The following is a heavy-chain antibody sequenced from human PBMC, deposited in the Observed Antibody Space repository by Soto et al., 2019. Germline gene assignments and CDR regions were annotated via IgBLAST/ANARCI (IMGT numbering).Heavy chain of an antibody. CDR1: GFTFSSYW. Sequence: PGGSLRLSCAASGFTFSSYWMIWVRQAPGKGLEWVANIKQDGSEKYYVDSVKGRFTISRDNAKNSLYLQMNSLRAEDTAVYYCARTVVAATGYYYGMDVWGQGTTVTVSS. CDR3: ARTVVAATGYYYGMDV. D-gene: IGHD2-15*01. J-gene: IGHJ6*02. CDR2: IKQDGSEK. V-gene: IGHV3-7*01.